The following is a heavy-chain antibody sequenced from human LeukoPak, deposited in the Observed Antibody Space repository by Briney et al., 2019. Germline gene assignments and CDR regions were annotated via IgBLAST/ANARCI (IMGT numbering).Heavy chain of an antibody. CDR3: AKIGVIGNWYFDI. J-gene: IGHJ2*01. Sequence: PGGSLRLSCAVSGFTFSSHGMSWVRQAVRQAPGKRLEWVSSISAGGDYIYYADAVKGRFTISRDNSKNTLYLQMNSLRAEDTAVYYCAKIGVIGNWYFDIWGRGTLVTVSS. D-gene: IGHD2-15*01. CDR2: ISAGGDYI. CDR1: GFTFSSHG. V-gene: IGHV3-23*01.